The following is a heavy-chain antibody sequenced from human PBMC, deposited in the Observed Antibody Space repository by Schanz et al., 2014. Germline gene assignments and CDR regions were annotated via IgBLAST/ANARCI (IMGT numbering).Heavy chain of an antibody. D-gene: IGHD3-3*01. CDR3: ASYDFWSGYSFDP. CDR2: MNQAGSVK. CDR1: GFTFSTYA. V-gene: IGHV3-7*01. Sequence: EVQLVESGGGLVQPGGSLRLSCATSGFTFSTYAMSWVRQAPGKGLEWVANMNQAGSVKIYVDSVKGRFTISRDNAKNSLYLQMNSLRVEDTAVYYCASYDFWSGYSFDPWGQGTLVTVSS. J-gene: IGHJ5*02.